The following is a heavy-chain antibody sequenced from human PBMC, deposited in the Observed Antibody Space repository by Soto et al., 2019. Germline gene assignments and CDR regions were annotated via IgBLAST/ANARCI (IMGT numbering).Heavy chain of an antibody. CDR2: ISGSGGSP. CDR3: AKLYDCIWGRSEAYFDY. CDR1: GFTFSSYA. Sequence: EVQLLESGGGLVQPGGSLRLSCAASGFTFSSYAMSWVRQAPGKGLEWVSAISGSGGSPYYADSVKGRFTSSRDNPKNTLYLQMNSLRAEDTAVYYCAKLYDCIWGRSEAYFDYWGQGTLVTVSS. J-gene: IGHJ4*02. V-gene: IGHV3-23*01. D-gene: IGHD3-16*01.